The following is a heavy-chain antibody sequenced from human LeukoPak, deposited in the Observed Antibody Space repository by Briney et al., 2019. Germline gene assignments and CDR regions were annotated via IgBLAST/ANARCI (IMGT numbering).Heavy chain of an antibody. CDR1: GFTFSSYS. D-gene: IGHD5-18*01. J-gene: IGHJ4*02. CDR2: ISSSSSTI. CDR3: ARDGGYSYGL. Sequence: GGSLRLSCAASGFTFSSYSMNWVRQAPGKGLEWVSYISSSSSTIYYADSVKGRITISRDNAKNSLYLQMNSLRAEDTAVYYCARDGGYSYGLWGQGTLVTVSS. V-gene: IGHV3-48*04.